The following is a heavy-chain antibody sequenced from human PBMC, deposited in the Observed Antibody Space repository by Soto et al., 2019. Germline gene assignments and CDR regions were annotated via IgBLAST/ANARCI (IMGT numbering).Heavy chain of an antibody. V-gene: IGHV3-53*01. D-gene: IGHD3-9*01. CDR2: IYSGGST. CDR3: ARGASYYDILTGPKNWFDP. CDR1: GFTVSSNY. J-gene: IGHJ5*02. Sequence: EVQLVESGGGLIQPGGSLRLSCAASGFTVSSNYMSWVRQAPGKGLEWVSVIYSGGSTYYADSVKGRFTISRDNSKNTLYLQMNSLRAEDTAVYYCARGASYYDILTGPKNWFDPWGQGTLVTVSS.